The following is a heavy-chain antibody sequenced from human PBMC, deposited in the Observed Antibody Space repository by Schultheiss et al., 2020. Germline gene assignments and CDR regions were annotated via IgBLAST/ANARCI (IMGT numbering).Heavy chain of an antibody. V-gene: IGHV4-31*03. D-gene: IGHD4-23*01. J-gene: IGHJ4*02. CDR1: GDSISSGTYY. CDR3: ARHGDDGGDY. Sequence: SQTLSLTCTVSGDSISSGTYYWSWIRQHPGKGLEWLGYIYYSGSTNYNPSLKSRVTISVDRSKNQFSLKLSSVTAADTAVYYCARHGDDGGDYWGQGTLVTVSS. CDR2: IYYSGST.